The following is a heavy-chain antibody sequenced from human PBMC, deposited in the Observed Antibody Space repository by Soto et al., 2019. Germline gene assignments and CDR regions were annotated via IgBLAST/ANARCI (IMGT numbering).Heavy chain of an antibody. CDR2: ISAYNGNT. D-gene: IGHD2-2*01. V-gene: IGHV1-18*01. J-gene: IGHJ6*03. Sequence: KKRGASVKVSCKASGYTFTSYGIRWVRQAPGQGLEWMGWISAYNGNTNYAQKLQCRVTMTIVSSTITAYMELRSLRSDDTAVYYCAREDCSSTSCQSPYYYYMDVWGKGTTVTVSS. CDR3: AREDCSSTSCQSPYYYYMDV. CDR1: GYTFTSYG.